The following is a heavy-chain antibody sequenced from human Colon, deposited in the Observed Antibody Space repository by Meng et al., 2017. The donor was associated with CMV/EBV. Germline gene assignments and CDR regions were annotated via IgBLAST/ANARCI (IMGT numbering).Heavy chain of an antibody. CDR2: IIPILGIA. CDR1: GGTFSSYA. Sequence: VKISCKASGGTFSSYAISWVRQAPGQGLEWMGGIIPILGIANYAQKFQGRVTITADKSTSTAYMELSSLRSEDTAVYYCARARVFSVAGTRRFYGMDVWGQGTTVTVSS. V-gene: IGHV1-69*10. D-gene: IGHD6-19*01. CDR3: ARARVFSVAGTRRFYGMDV. J-gene: IGHJ6*02.